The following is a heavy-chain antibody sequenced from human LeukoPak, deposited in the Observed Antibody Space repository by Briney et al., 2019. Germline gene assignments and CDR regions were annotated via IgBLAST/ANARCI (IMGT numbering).Heavy chain of an antibody. CDR3: ARFPGGRFDY. Sequence: SETLPLTCTVSGGSISPYYWSWIRQPPGKGLEWIAYIYYSGSTNYNPSLKSRVTVSVDTSKNQFSLNLSSVTAADTAVYYCARFPGGRFDYWGQGTLVTVSS. CDR2: IYYSGST. V-gene: IGHV4-59*01. CDR1: GGSISPYY. J-gene: IGHJ4*02. D-gene: IGHD1-26*01.